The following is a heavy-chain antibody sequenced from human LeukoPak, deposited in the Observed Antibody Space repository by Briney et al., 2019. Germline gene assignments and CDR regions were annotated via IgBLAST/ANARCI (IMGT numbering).Heavy chain of an antibody. CDR1: GYTLTELS. J-gene: IGHJ4*02. CDR2: INPGGGST. V-gene: IGHV1-46*01. D-gene: IGHD1-1*01. Sequence: ASVKVSCKVSGYTLTELSMHWVRQAPGQGLEWVGIINPGGGSTNYAQRFQGRVTMTRDTSTSTVYMELSSLRSDDTAVYYCARGLQLGDYWGQGTLVTVSS. CDR3: ARGLQLGDY.